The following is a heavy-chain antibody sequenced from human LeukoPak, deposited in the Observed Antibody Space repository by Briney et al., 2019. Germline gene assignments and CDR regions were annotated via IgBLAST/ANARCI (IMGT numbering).Heavy chain of an antibody. V-gene: IGHV3-23*01. Sequence: PGGSLRLSCAASGFTFSSNAMSWVRQAPGKGLEWVSGISGSGSNTYYADSVKGRFTISRDNAKNSLYLQMNSLRAEDTAVYYCARAQGELLSGAFDIWGQGTMVTVSS. CDR1: GFTFSSNA. J-gene: IGHJ3*02. CDR3: ARAQGELLSGAFDI. D-gene: IGHD1-26*01. CDR2: ISGSGSNT.